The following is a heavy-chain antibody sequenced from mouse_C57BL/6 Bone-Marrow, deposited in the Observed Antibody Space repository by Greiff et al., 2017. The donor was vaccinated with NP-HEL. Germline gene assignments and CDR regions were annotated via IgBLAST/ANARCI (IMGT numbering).Heavy chain of an antibody. D-gene: IGHD1-2*01. V-gene: IGHV1-36*01. CDR1: GFTFTDYY. Sequence: DVKLQESGPVLVKPGPSVKISCKASGFTFTDYYMHWVKQSHGKSLEWIGLVYPYNGGTSYNQKFKGKATLTVDTSSSTAYMELNSLTSEDSAVYYCVASSTTAGAMDYWGQGTSVTVSS. CDR2: VYPYNGGT. CDR3: VASSTTAGAMDY. J-gene: IGHJ4*01.